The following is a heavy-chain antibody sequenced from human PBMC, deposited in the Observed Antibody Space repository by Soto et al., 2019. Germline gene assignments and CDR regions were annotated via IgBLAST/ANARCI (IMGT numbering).Heavy chain of an antibody. D-gene: IGHD2-15*01. V-gene: IGHV3-30-3*01. CDR3: VRETQIVRVVVPTPGSPGAQDL. CDR1: GFTFDNFA. J-gene: IGHJ3*01. CDR2: VSHDGAIK. Sequence: QMELVESGGGVVQPGRSLRLSCTPSGFTFDNFAMHWVRQAPGKGLEWVAVVSHDGAIKDYAESVRGRLTISRDNSRDTLSLQMNSLRPEETAVYYSVRETQIVRVVVPTPGSPGAQDLWGQGTVVTVSS.